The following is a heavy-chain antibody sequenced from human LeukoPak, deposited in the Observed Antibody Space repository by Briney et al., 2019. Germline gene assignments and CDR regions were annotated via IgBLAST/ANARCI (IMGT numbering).Heavy chain of an antibody. CDR1: GFTFSTYS. V-gene: IGHV3-21*01. CDR2: ITSPVGRM. D-gene: IGHD6-19*01. J-gene: IGHJ4*02. Sequence: GGSLRLSCAATGFTFSTYSMNWVRQAPGKGLEWVSSITSPVGRMYYADSLKGRITISRDNARSTLYLQMNSLRAEDTAVYYCATDGRSSGWYGFDYWGQGILVTVSS. CDR3: ATDGRSSGWYGFDY.